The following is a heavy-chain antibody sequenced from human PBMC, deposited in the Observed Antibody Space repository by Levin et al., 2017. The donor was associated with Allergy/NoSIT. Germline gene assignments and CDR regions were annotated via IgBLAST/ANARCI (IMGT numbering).Heavy chain of an antibody. J-gene: IGHJ4*02. Sequence: VASVKVSCKASGYTFTGYYMHWVRQAPGQGLEWMGWINPNSGGTNYAQKFQGRVTMTRDTSISTAYMELSRLRSDDTAVYYCARSGAMVSLGLGYWGQGTLVTVSS. CDR2: INPNSGGT. CDR1: GYTFTGYY. D-gene: IGHD4/OR15-4a*01. CDR3: ARSGAMVSLGLGY. V-gene: IGHV1-2*02.